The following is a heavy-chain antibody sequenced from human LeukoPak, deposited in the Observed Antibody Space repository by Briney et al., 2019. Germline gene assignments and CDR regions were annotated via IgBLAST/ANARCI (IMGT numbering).Heavy chain of an antibody. CDR2: ISAYNGNT. Sequence: ASVKVSCKASGYTFTSYGTSWVRQAPGQGLEWMGWISAYNGNTNYAQKLQGRVTMATDTSTSTAYMELRSLRSDDTAVYYCARAGVVSNPNSYWYFDLWGRGTLVTVSS. D-gene: IGHD3-3*01. J-gene: IGHJ2*01. V-gene: IGHV1-18*01. CDR1: GYTFTSYG. CDR3: ARAGVVSNPNSYWYFDL.